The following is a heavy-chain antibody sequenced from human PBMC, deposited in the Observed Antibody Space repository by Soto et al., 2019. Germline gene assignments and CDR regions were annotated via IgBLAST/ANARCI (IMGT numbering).Heavy chain of an antibody. Sequence: SVKVSCKASGGTFSSYAISWVRQAPGQGREWMGGIIPIFGTANYAQKFQGRVTITADESTSTAYMELSSLRSEDTAVYYCARGSYRGYSYGYYYYYGMDVWGQGTTVTVSS. V-gene: IGHV1-69*01. CDR2: IIPIFGTA. D-gene: IGHD5-18*01. CDR3: ARGSYRGYSYGYYYYYGMDV. CDR1: GGTFSSYA. J-gene: IGHJ6*02.